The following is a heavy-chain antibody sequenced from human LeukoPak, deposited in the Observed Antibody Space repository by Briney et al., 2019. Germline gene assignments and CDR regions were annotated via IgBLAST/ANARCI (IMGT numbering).Heavy chain of an antibody. CDR2: ISAYNGHT. CDR1: GYTFTNYG. D-gene: IGHD1-26*01. Sequence: ASVKVSCKASGYTFTNYGLSWVRQAPGQGLEWMGCISAYNGHTNYAQKLQGRVTMSTDTSTTTAYMELRSLKSDDTAVYYCARVGGGSYRYYYYYGMDVWGQGTTVTVSS. J-gene: IGHJ6*02. V-gene: IGHV1-18*01. CDR3: ARVGGGSYRYYYYYGMDV.